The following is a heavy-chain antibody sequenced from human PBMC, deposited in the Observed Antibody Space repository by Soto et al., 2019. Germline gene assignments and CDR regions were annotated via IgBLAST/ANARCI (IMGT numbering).Heavy chain of an antibody. Sequence: AASVKVSCKASGYTFTGYYMHWVRQAPGQGLEWMGWINPNSGGTNYAQKFQGRVTMTRDTSISTAYMELSRLRSDDTAVYYCARGRSERWLQSQDYWGQGTLVTVSS. J-gene: IGHJ4*02. CDR3: ARGRSERWLQSQDY. CDR2: INPNSGGT. D-gene: IGHD5-12*01. CDR1: GYTFTGYY. V-gene: IGHV1-2*02.